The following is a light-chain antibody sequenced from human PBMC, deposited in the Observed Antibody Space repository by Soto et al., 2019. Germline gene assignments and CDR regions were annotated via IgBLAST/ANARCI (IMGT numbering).Light chain of an antibody. CDR2: GAS. J-gene: IGKJ5*01. CDR3: QQYNSWPPIT. Sequence: EIVMTQSPATLYVSPGERATLSCRASQSVSSNLAWYQQKPGQAPRLLIYGASTRATGIPARFSGSGSGTEFTLTLSSLQSEDFAVYYCQQYNSWPPITFGQGTRLEIK. CDR1: QSVSSN. V-gene: IGKV3-15*01.